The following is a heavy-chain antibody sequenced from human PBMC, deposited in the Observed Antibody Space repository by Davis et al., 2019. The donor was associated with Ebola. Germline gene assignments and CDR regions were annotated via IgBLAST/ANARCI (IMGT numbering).Heavy chain of an antibody. CDR2: ISWSSVNI. CDR1: GFTFDDYA. Sequence: GESLKTSCAASGFTFDDYAMHWVRQAPGKGLEWVSGISWSSVNIGYADSVKGRFTISSDNSTNTLYLQMNNLRAEDTAVYYCANTGRYYYDSSGYYSYYYYGMDVWGQGTTVTVSS. V-gene: IGHV3-9*01. CDR3: ANTGRYYYDSSGYYSYYYYGMDV. J-gene: IGHJ6*02. D-gene: IGHD3-22*01.